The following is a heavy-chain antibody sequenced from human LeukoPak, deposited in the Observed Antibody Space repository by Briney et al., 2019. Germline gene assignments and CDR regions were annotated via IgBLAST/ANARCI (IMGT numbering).Heavy chain of an antibody. Sequence: PSETLSLTCSVSGGSINNYYWSWIRQPPGKGLEWIGYIHYSGSTKYNPSLKSLVLISVDTSKNKFSLNLRSVTAADTAVYFCARRGSALWSGELLEGWFDSWGQGTLITVSS. V-gene: IGHV4-59*08. J-gene: IGHJ5*01. CDR1: GGSINNYY. D-gene: IGHD3-10*01. CDR3: ARRGSALWSGELLEGWFDS. CDR2: IHYSGST.